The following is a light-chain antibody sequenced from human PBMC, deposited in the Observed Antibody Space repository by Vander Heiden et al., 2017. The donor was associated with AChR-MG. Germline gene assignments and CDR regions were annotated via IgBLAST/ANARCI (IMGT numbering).Light chain of an antibody. CDR3: AAWDDSLNGVV. CDR1: SPNIGSNT. Sequence: QSVLTQPPSASATPGPRVTISCSGSSPNIGSNTVNWYQQLPGTAPKLLIYSNNQRPSGVPDRFSGSKSGTSASLAISGLQSEDEADYYCAAWDDSLNGVVFGGGTKLTVL. CDR2: SNN. V-gene: IGLV1-44*01. J-gene: IGLJ2*01.